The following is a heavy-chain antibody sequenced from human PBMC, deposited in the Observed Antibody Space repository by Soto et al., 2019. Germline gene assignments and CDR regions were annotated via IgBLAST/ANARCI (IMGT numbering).Heavy chain of an antibody. CDR2: INSDGSST. Sequence: SVGSLRLSCAASGFTFSSYWMHWARQAPGKWLLWVSRINSDGSSTSYADSVKGRFTISRDNAKNTLYLQMNSLRAEDTAVYYCARPLAYYYDSSGYYPGECGRWGRGGLGTVSS. D-gene: IGHD3-22*01. V-gene: IGHV3-74*01. J-gene: IGHJ4*02. CDR3: ARPLAYYYDSSGYYPGECGR. CDR1: GFTFSSYW.